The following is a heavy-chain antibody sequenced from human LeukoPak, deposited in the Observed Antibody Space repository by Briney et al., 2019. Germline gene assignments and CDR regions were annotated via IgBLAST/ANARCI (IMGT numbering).Heavy chain of an antibody. Sequence: SETLSLTCTVSGGSISSSSYYWGWIRQPPGKGLEWIGSIYYSGSTYYNPSLKGRVTISVDTSKNQFSLKLSSVTAADTAVYYCARVPYYYDSSGYSLGVSFDYWGQGTLVTVSS. J-gene: IGHJ4*02. CDR3: ARVPYYYDSSGYSLGVSFDY. CDR2: IYYSGST. V-gene: IGHV4-39*07. D-gene: IGHD3-22*01. CDR1: GGSISSSSYY.